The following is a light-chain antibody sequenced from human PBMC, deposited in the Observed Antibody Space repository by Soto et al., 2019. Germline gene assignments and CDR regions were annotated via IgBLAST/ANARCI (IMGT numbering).Light chain of an antibody. Sequence: EIVLTQSPGTLSLSPGERATLSCRARQSVSSNYLAWSQQKPGQAPRLLIYGASSRATGIPDRFSGSGSGTDFDLTIRRLEPQECAVYYCQLQGGSPRVTFGGGTKVEIK. CDR2: GAS. J-gene: IGKJ4*01. CDR3: QLQGGSPRVT. V-gene: IGKV3-20*01. CDR1: QSVSSNY.